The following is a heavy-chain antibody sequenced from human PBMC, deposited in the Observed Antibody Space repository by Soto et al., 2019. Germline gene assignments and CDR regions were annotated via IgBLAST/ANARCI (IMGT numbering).Heavy chain of an antibody. D-gene: IGHD3-16*01. CDR2: IRSKGHNYAT. Sequence: EVQLVESGGGLVQPGGSLKLSCAASGFTFSGSAMYWVRQASGKGLEWVGRIRSKGHNYATEYAASVKGRFTISRDDSKNTAYLPMNSLQTEDTAVYYCTRDLFSYDYSGILWFDPWGQGTLVTVSS. V-gene: IGHV3-73*02. J-gene: IGHJ5*02. CDR1: GFTFSGSA. CDR3: TRDLFSYDYSGILWFDP.